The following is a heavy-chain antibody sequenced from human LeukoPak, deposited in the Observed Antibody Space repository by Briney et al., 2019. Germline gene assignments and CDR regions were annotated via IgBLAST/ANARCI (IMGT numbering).Heavy chain of an antibody. CDR3: ARGGSSLPFDY. J-gene: IGHJ4*02. Sequence: ASVKVSCKASGYTFTNYYIHWVRQAPGQGLEWMGVISPSGGGTSYTQKFQDRITMTRDTSTSIVYMNLSSLRSEDTAVYYCARGGSSLPFDYWGQGTLVTVSS. D-gene: IGHD2-15*01. CDR1: GYTFTNYY. V-gene: IGHV1-46*01. CDR2: ISPSGGGT.